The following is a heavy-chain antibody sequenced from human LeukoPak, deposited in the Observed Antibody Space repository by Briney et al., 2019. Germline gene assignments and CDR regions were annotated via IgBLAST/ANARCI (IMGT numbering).Heavy chain of an antibody. Sequence: GRSLRLSCAASGFSVSTNYMTWVRQAPGRGLEWISVIYSGGNTYSADSVKGRFTISRDNSKNTLYLQMNSLRAEDTAVYYCARGGTSGYHLAQWGQGTLVTVSS. CDR3: ARGGTSGYHLAQ. CDR2: IYSGGNT. J-gene: IGHJ4*02. CDR1: GFSVSTNY. D-gene: IGHD3-22*01. V-gene: IGHV3-66*01.